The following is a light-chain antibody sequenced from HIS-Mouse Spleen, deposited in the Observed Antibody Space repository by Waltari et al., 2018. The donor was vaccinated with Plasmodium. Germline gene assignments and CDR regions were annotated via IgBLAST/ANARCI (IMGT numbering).Light chain of an antibody. CDR1: SSDAGGYNY. V-gene: IGLV2-14*03. Sequence: QSPLTQPASVSVSPGPSLTISCTGTSSDAGGYNYVSWYQQHPGKAPKLMIYDVSNRPSGVSNRFSGSKSGNTASLTISGLQAEDEADYYCSSYTSSSTLVFGGGTKLTVL. J-gene: IGLJ2*01. CDR3: SSYTSSSTLV. CDR2: DVS.